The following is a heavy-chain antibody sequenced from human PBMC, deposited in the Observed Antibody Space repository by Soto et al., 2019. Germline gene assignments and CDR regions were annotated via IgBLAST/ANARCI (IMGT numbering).Heavy chain of an antibody. D-gene: IGHD3-22*01. Sequence: SETLSLTCTVSGGSVSSGDHYWNWIRQPPGKGLEWIGCIYYTGGTYDNPSLKGRVTISIDTSKNQFSLNLTSVSAADTAVYFCASNSDTSGFDYWGQGSLVTVSS. V-gene: IGHV4-30-4*01. CDR3: ASNSDTSGFDY. J-gene: IGHJ4*02. CDR1: GGSVSSGDHY. CDR2: IYYTGGT.